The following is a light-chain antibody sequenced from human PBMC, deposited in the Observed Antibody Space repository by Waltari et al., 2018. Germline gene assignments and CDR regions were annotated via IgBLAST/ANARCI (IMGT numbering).Light chain of an antibody. Sequence: DIQVTQSPSTMSASVGDRVTITYRVSQSIVVGLAWYQQKPGKAPRLLIYKVSNLESGVPSRFSGSAAGTAFSLTISRLQADDVATYYCLQYNSYPWTFGQATTVEI. CDR1: QSIVVG. CDR2: KVS. CDR3: LQYNSYPWT. J-gene: IGKJ1*01. V-gene: IGKV1-5*03.